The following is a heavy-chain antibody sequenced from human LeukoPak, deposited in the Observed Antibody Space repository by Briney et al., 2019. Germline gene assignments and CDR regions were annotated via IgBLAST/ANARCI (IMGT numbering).Heavy chain of an antibody. D-gene: IGHD3-10*01. CDR1: GFTFSSYG. V-gene: IGHV3-30*02. J-gene: IGHJ4*02. CDR2: IRYDGSNK. Sequence: PGGSLRLSCAASGFTFSSYGMHWVRQAPGKGLEWVAFIRYDGSNKYYADSVKGRFTISRDNSKNTLYLQMNSLRAEDTAVYYCARELNSLLLWFGELDYWGQGTLVTVSS. CDR3: ARELNSLLLWFGELDY.